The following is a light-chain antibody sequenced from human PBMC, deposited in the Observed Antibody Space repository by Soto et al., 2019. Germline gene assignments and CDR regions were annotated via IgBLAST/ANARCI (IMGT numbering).Light chain of an antibody. V-gene: IGLV7-46*01. CDR1: TGAVTSGHY. CDR3: CLSYSGVWV. Sequence: QAVVTQEPSLTVSPGETVTLTCDYSTGAVTSGHYPYWLQQKTGQAPKKLISDTSIKYPWTPARFSGSLLGDKAARTLSGAQPEDKANYYCCLSYSGVWVFGGVTKLTVL. J-gene: IGLJ3*02. CDR2: DTS.